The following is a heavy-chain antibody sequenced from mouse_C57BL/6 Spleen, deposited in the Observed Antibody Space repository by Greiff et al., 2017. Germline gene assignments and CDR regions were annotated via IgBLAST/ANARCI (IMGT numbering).Heavy chain of an antibody. J-gene: IGHJ3*01. D-gene: IGHD3-2*02. Sequence: QVQLQQPGAELVKPGASVKMSCKASGYTFTSYWITWVKQRPGQGLEWIGDIYPGSGSTNYNEKFKSKATLTVDTSSSTAYMQLSSLTSEDSAVYYCARGLDSSGYKFAYWGQGTLVTVSA. CDR3: ARGLDSSGYKFAY. CDR1: GYTFTSYW. V-gene: IGHV1-55*01. CDR2: IYPGSGST.